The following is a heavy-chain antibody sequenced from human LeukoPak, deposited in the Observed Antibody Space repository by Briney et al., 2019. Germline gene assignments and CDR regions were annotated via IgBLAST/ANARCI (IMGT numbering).Heavy chain of an antibody. V-gene: IGHV4-59*12. CDR1: GVSLSDTY. J-gene: IGHJ4*02. CDR3: ATNALLVPSTFDS. CDR2: VSDRGGA. D-gene: IGHD6-6*01. Sequence: SETLSLTCSVSGVSLSDTYWSWIRQSPGKAMEWIGYVSDRGGASYNPSLKGRVTISPDTSKNQFSLKLNSVTAADTAVYYCATNALLVPSTFDSWGRGTLVTVSS.